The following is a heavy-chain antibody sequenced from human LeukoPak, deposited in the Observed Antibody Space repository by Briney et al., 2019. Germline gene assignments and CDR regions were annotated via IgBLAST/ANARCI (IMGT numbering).Heavy chain of an antibody. D-gene: IGHD4-11*01. CDR3: ASALQGSDAFDI. V-gene: IGHV1-8*01. CDR2: MNPNSGNT. Sequence: AASVKVSCKASGYTFTSYDINWVRQATGQGLEWMGWMNPNSGNTGYAQKFQGRVTMTRNTSISTAYMELSSLRSEDTAVYYCASALQGSDAFDIWGQGTMVTVSS. CDR1: GYTFTSYD. J-gene: IGHJ3*02.